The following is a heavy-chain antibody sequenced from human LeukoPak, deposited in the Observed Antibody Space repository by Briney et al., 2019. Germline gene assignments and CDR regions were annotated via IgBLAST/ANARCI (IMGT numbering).Heavy chain of an antibody. Sequence: PSETLSLTCTVSGGSISSYYWSWIRQPPGKGLEWIGYIYYSGSTNYNPSLKSRVTISVDTSKNQFSLNLSSVTAAGTAVYYCARVSGWFYYFDYWGQGTLVTVPS. D-gene: IGHD6-19*01. CDR3: ARVSGWFYYFDY. CDR2: IYYSGST. CDR1: GGSISSYY. J-gene: IGHJ4*02. V-gene: IGHV4-59*08.